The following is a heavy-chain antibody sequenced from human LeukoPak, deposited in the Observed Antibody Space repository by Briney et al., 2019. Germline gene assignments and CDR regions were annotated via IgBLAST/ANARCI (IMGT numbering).Heavy chain of an antibody. CDR1: GASVSSGSYY. CDR2: IYYSGST. V-gene: IGHV4-61*03. CDR3: ARGSTMVRGVIIRTKFDY. Sequence: PSETLSLTCNVSGASVSSGSYYWSWIRQPPGKELEWIEYIYYSGSTSYNPSLKSRVTISVDTSKNHFSLKLTSVTAADTAVYYCARGSTMVRGVIIRTKFDYWGQGTLVTVSS. J-gene: IGHJ4*02. D-gene: IGHD3-10*01.